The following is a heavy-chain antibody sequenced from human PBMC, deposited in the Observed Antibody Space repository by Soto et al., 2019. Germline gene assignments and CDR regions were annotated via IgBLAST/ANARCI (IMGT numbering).Heavy chain of an antibody. CDR1: GGSFSGYY. CDR2: INHSGST. Sequence: SETLSLTCAVYGGSFSGYYWSWIRQPPGKGLEWIGEINHSGSTNYNPSLKSRVTISVDTSKNQSSLKLSSVTAADTAVYYCARGKPNLRVSEHXIQRWLQPYYYYYGMDVWGQGTTVTVSS. J-gene: IGHJ6*02. CDR3: ARGKPNLRVSEHXIQRWLQPYYYYYGMDV. D-gene: IGHD5-18*01. V-gene: IGHV4-34*01.